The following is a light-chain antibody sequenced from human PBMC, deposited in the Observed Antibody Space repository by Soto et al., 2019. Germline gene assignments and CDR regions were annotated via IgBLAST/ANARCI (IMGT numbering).Light chain of an antibody. CDR3: QQYVRSPLT. CDR1: QSVSSDY. Sequence: EIVLTQSPGTLSLSPGARAPLSCRASQSVSSDYLAWYQQKPGQAPRLLIYGASSRATGIPDRFSGSGSGTDFALTISRLEPEDFALYYCQQYVRSPLTFGGGTKVDIK. J-gene: IGKJ4*01. CDR2: GAS. V-gene: IGKV3-20*01.